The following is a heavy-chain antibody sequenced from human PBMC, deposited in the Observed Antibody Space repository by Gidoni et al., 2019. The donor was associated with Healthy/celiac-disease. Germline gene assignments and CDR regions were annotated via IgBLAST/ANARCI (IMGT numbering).Heavy chain of an antibody. J-gene: IGHJ4*02. V-gene: IGHV3-53*04. CDR1: GFTVSRNY. CDR3: ARSTFTMVRGVIYYFDY. D-gene: IGHD3-10*01. Sequence: EVQLVESGGGLVQPGGSLRLSCAASGFTVSRNYMSWVRQAPGKGLEWVSVIYSGGSTYYADSAKGRFTISRHNSKNTLYLQMNSLRAEDTAVYYCARSTFTMVRGVIYYFDYWGQGTLVTVSS. CDR2: IYSGGST.